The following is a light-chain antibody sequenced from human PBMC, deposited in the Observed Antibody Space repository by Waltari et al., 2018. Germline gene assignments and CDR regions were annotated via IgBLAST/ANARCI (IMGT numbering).Light chain of an antibody. Sequence: SALTHPDTVPGRPGQSVTLSSSGISRDPAGYEVVSWYQQPPGKAPNVIIYDVNNRPSGVSNRFSGSKSGSSASLTISGLQAEDEAYYYCSSFTSSTTGIFGGGTKVTVL. J-gene: IGLJ2*01. CDR3: SSFTSSTTGI. V-gene: IGLV2-14*03. CDR2: DVN. CDR1: SRDPAGYEV.